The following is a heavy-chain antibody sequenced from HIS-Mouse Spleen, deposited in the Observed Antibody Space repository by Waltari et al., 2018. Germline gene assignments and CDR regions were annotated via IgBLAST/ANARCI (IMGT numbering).Heavy chain of an antibody. CDR2: IFYGGRP. V-gene: IGHV4-39*07. J-gene: IGHJ2*01. CDR3: AREIPYSSSWYDWYFDL. Sequence: QLQLQESGPGLVKPSETLSLTCTVSGGSISSSSYYWGWIRQPPGKGLGWIGSIFYGGRPYHNPSLKSRVTISVDTSKNQFSLKLSSVTAADTAVYYCAREIPYSSSWYDWYFDLWGRGTLVTVSS. CDR1: GGSISSSSYY. D-gene: IGHD6-13*01.